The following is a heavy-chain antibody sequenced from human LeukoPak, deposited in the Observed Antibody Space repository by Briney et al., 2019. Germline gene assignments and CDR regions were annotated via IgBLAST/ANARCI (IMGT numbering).Heavy chain of an antibody. CDR1: GFTFSSYA. Sequence: GGSLRLSCAASGFTFSSYAMHWVRQAPGKGLEWVAVISYDGSNKYYADSVKGRFTISRDNSKNTLYLQMNSLRAEDTAVYYCARPYQLPQWSNWFDPWGQGTLVTVSS. CDR2: ISYDGSNK. D-gene: IGHD2-2*01. CDR3: ARPYQLPQWSNWFDP. J-gene: IGHJ5*02. V-gene: IGHV3-30*07.